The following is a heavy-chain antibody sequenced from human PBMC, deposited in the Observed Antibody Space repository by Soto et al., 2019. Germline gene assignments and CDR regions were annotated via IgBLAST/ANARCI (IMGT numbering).Heavy chain of an antibody. D-gene: IGHD3-3*02. J-gene: IGHJ5*02. CDR3: GRDAHSWSSGVCLHNWVDP. CDR1: GFTFSSYA. CDR2: ISYDGNNN. Sequence: QVQLVESGGGVVQPGRSLRLSCAASGFTFSSYAIHWVRQGPGKGLEWVAVISYDGNNNFYADSVKGRFTISRDDSNNTVSLEMNSLRNEDTAVYSCGRDAHSWSSGVCLHNWVDPWGQGTLVTVSS. V-gene: IGHV3-30*03.